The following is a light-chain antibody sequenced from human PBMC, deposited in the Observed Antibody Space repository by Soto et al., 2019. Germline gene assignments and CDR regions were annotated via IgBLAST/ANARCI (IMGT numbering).Light chain of an antibody. Sequence: ESVLTQSPGTLSLSPGERATLSCRASQSVSTRYLAWYQQKPGQAPRLLIYGASSRATGIPDRFSGSGSGTDFNLTINRLEPEDFAVYYCQRYGSSPSWTFGQGTKVEIK. CDR2: GAS. CDR1: QSVSTRY. J-gene: IGKJ1*01. CDR3: QRYGSSPSWT. V-gene: IGKV3-20*01.